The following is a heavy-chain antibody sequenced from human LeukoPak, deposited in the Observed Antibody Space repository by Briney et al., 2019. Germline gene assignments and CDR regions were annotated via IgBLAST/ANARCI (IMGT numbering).Heavy chain of an antibody. V-gene: IGHV4-59*12. CDR2: IYYSGST. Sequence: SETLSLTCTVSGGSISSYYWSWIRQPPGKGLEWIGYIYYSGSTNYNPSLKSRVTISVDTSKNQFSLKLSSVTAADTAVYYCARPLSYYANWFDPWGQGTLVTVSS. J-gene: IGHJ5*02. CDR3: ARPLSYYANWFDP. D-gene: IGHD3-16*01. CDR1: GGSISSYY.